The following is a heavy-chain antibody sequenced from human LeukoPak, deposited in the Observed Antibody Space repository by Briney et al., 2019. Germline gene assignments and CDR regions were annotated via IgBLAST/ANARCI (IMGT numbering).Heavy chain of an antibody. Sequence: ASVKVSCKASGYTFTSYGISWVRQAPGQGLEWMGWISAYNGNTNYAQKLQGRVTMTTDASTSTAYMELRSLRSDDTAVYYCARVSDCSSTSCQAGYYYYYMDVWGKGTTVTVSS. D-gene: IGHD2-2*01. CDR3: ARVSDCSSTSCQAGYYYYYMDV. CDR1: GYTFTSYG. CDR2: ISAYNGNT. V-gene: IGHV1-18*01. J-gene: IGHJ6*03.